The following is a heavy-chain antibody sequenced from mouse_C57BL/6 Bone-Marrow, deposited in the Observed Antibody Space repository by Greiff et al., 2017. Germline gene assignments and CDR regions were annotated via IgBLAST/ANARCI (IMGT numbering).Heavy chain of an antibody. D-gene: IGHD1-1*01. J-gene: IGHJ1*03. CDR3: ARYYYGSSYDWYFDV. Sequence: QVQLQQSGAELARPGASVKLSCKASGYTFTSYGISWVKQRTGQGLEWIGEIYPRSGNTYYNEKFKGKATLTADTSSSTAYMELRSLTSEDSAVYFCARYYYGSSYDWYFDVWGTGTTVTVSS. V-gene: IGHV1-81*01. CDR1: GYTFTSYG. CDR2: IYPRSGNT.